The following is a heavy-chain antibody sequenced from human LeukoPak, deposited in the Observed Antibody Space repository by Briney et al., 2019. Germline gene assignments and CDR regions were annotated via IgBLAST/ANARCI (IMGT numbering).Heavy chain of an antibody. Sequence: GRSLRLSCATSGFTFSSYAIHWVRQAPGKGLEWVAVIAYDGGNKYYADSVKGRFTISRDNSKNTLFLQMNSLRAEDTAVYYCARDSSPWYYYDRSGSNGFDPWGQGTLVTVSS. D-gene: IGHD3-22*01. CDR3: ARDSSPWYYYDRSGSNGFDP. CDR2: IAYDGGNK. J-gene: IGHJ5*02. CDR1: GFTFSSYA. V-gene: IGHV3-30-3*01.